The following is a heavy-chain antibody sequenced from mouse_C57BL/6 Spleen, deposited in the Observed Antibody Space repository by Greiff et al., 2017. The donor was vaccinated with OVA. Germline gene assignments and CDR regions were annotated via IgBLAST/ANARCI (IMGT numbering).Heavy chain of an antibody. Sequence: EVKLMESGGDLVKPGGSLKLSCAASGFTFSSYGMSWVRQTPDKRLEWVATISSGGSYTYYPDSVKGRFTISRDNAKNTLYLQMSSLKSEDTAMYCCARENGYDWYFDVWGTGTTVTVSS. CDR3: ARENGYDWYFDV. CDR2: ISSGGSYT. D-gene: IGHD2-2*01. J-gene: IGHJ1*03. V-gene: IGHV5-6*01. CDR1: GFTFSSYG.